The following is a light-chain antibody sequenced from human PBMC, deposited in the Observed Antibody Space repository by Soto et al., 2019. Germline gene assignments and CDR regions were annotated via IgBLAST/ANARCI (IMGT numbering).Light chain of an antibody. V-gene: IGLV2-23*01. J-gene: IGLJ1*01. CDR3: CSYAGITTYYA. Sequence: QSVLTQPASVSGSPGQSITISCTGTSSDFGSYNLVSWYQQHPGEAPKLMIYGGTKRPSGVSNRFSGSKSGNTASLTISGLQAEDEADYYCCSYAGITTYYAFGTGTKVTVL. CDR2: GGT. CDR1: SSDFGSYNL.